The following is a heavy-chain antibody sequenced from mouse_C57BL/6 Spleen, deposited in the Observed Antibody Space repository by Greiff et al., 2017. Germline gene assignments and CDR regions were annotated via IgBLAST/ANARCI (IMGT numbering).Heavy chain of an antibody. J-gene: IGHJ4*01. CDR2: ISRGSSTI. Sequence: EVKVEESGGGLVKPGGSLKLSCAASGFTFSDYGMHWVRQAPEKGLEWVAYISRGSSTIYYADTVKGRFTISRDNAKNTLFLQMTSLRSEDTAMYYCARDLLPSYYAMDYWGQGTSVTVSS. V-gene: IGHV5-17*01. CDR1: GFTFSDYG. D-gene: IGHD2-10*01. CDR3: ARDLLPSYYAMDY.